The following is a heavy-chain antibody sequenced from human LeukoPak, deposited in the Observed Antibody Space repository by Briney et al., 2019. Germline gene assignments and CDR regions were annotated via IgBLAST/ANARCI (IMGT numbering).Heavy chain of an antibody. CDR1: GFTFSNYA. Sequence: GGSLRLSCAASGFTFSNYAMNWVRQAPGKGLEWVSSISISSNYIYYADSVKGRFTISRDNAKDSLFLQMNDVRVEDTALYFCTRDGHGDGFLTGYSYFGMDVWGQGTAVTVSS. CDR3: TRDGHGDGFLTGYSYFGMDV. D-gene: IGHD3-9*01. J-gene: IGHJ6*02. V-gene: IGHV3-21*01. CDR2: ISISSNYI.